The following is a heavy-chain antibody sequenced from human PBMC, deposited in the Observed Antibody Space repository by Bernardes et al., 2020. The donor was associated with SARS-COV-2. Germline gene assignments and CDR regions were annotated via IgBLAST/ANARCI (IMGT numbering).Heavy chain of an antibody. CDR2: ISSSGGNT. D-gene: IGHD3-10*01. J-gene: IGHJ6*02. V-gene: IGHV3-23*01. CDR1: GFMFRNYA. Sequence: GWSLRLSCAASGFMFRNYAISWVRQAPGKGLEWVSAISSSGGNTYYADSVKGRFTISRDNSKNTLYLQMNSLRADDTAVYYCAKGRSTGWFGELSMDVWGQGTTVTVSS. CDR3: AKGRSTGWFGELSMDV.